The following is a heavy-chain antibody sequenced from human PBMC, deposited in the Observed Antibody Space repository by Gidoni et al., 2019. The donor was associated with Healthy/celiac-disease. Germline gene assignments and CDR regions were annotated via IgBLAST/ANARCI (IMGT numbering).Heavy chain of an antibody. D-gene: IGHD1-26*01. V-gene: IGHV3-23*01. CDR3: AKGTRYSGSYYYGMDV. Sequence: EVQLLESGGGLVQPGGSLRLSCAASGFTFSSYAMSWVRQAPGKGLEWVSAISGSGGSTYYADSVKGRFTISRDNSKNTLYLQMNSLRAEDTAVYYCAKGTRYSGSYYYGMDVWGQGTTVTVSS. J-gene: IGHJ6*02. CDR1: GFTFSSYA. CDR2: ISGSGGST.